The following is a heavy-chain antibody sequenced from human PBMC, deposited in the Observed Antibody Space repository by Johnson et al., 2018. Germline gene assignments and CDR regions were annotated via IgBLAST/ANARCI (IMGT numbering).Heavy chain of an antibody. J-gene: IGHJ3*02. V-gene: IGHV3-33*01. CDR3: ASDKAVAHDAFDI. CDR1: GFTFSSYG. D-gene: IGHD6-19*01. CDR2: IWYDGSNK. Sequence: QVQLVQSGGGVVQPGRSXRLSCAASGFTFSSYGIHWVRQAPGKGLEWLALIWYDGSNKDYADSVRGRFTISRDNSKNTLFLQMNSLRAEDTGVYYCASDKAVAHDAFDIWGQGTMVTVSS.